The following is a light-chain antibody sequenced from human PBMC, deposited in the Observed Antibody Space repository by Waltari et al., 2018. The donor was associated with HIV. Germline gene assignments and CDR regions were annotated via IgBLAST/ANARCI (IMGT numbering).Light chain of an antibody. CDR1: QSVSHN. CDR2: AAS. J-gene: IGKJ2*01. V-gene: IGKV3-15*01. CDR3: QQYSDWPRYT. Sequence: EIVMTQSPATLPVSPGETATLSCRALQSVSHNLAWYQQKPGQPPRLVISAASSRARGIPARLSGRGSGREFTLTITSWQSGDFGGYYCQQYSDWPRYTFGGGTNLEIK.